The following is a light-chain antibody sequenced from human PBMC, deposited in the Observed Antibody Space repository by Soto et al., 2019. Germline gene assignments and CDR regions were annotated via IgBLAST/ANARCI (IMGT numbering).Light chain of an antibody. J-gene: IGKJ2*01. CDR1: QTLNSKY. CDR3: QQYGPSFHMYT. CDR2: GAS. V-gene: IGKV3-20*01. Sequence: EIVLTQSPGTLSLSPGERATLSCRTSQTLNSKYLAWYQQKPGQAPRLLIYGASTRATGIPDRFTVRGSGTDFTPTISRLEPEDSAVYYCQQYGPSFHMYTFGQGTKLVIK.